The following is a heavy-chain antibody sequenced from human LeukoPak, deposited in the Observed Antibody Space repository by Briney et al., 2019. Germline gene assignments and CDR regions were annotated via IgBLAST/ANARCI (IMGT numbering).Heavy chain of an antibody. V-gene: IGHV3-48*04. CDR1: GFTFSSYS. D-gene: IGHD7-27*01. CDR2: ISSTSSTI. CDR3: ASQGLGLDY. Sequence: PGGSLRLSCAASGFTFSSYSMNWVRQAPGKGLEWVSYISSTSSTIFYADSVKGRFTISRDNAKNSLYLQMNSLRAGDTAVYYCASQGLGLDYWGQGTLVTVSS. J-gene: IGHJ4*02.